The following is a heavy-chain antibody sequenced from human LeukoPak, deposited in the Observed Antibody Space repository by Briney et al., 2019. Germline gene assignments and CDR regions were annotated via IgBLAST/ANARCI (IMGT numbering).Heavy chain of an antibody. CDR1: AYNFANYH. CDR3: TREGSTDAFDI. J-gene: IGHJ3*02. CDR2: INPNTGGT. Sequence: ASVKVSXKASAYNFANYHIHWVRQAPGQGLEWMGYINPNTGGTKYAQNFQGRATMTRDTSITTAYMELSWLRSDDSALYYCTREGSTDAFDIWGQRTMVTVSS. V-gene: IGHV1-2*02.